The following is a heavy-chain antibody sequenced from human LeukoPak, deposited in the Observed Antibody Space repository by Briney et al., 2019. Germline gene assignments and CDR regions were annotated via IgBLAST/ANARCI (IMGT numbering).Heavy chain of an antibody. Sequence: GGSLRLSCAASGFTITGHTMTWVRQAPGKGLEWVASIDEHGFKTYYAASVTGRFTISKDTAKNSLDLQMNSLRAEDTAVYYCARDGITCTRDYWGQGALVTVSS. V-gene: IGHV3-7*01. D-gene: IGHD1-7*01. CDR2: IDEHGFKT. J-gene: IGHJ4*02. CDR1: GFTITGHT. CDR3: ARDGITCTRDY.